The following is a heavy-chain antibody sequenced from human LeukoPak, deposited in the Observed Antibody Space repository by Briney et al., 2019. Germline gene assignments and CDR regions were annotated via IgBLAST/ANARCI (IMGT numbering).Heavy chain of an antibody. V-gene: IGHV3-7*01. CDR2: IKRDGNEK. J-gene: IGHJ5*01. Sequence: GGSLRLSCAASGFTFSSYWMNWVRQAPGKGLEWVANIKRDGNEKNYVDSVKGRFSISRDNAKNSLYLQMDSLRAEDTAVYYCAKEGAYPIITYDSWGQGAMVTVSS. CDR3: AKEGAYPIITYDS. D-gene: IGHD3-10*01. CDR1: GFTFSSYW.